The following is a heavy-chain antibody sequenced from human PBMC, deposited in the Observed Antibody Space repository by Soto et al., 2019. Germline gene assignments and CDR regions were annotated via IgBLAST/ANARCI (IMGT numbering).Heavy chain of an antibody. Sequence: PGVALKICCKGYGDSVTSYWIGRVLEMTGKGLEWMGRIDPGDSYTNYSPSFQGHVTISADKSISTAYLQWSSLKASDTAMYYCARQAAAGYYYYGMDVWGQGTTVSVSS. V-gene: IGHV5-10-1*01. CDR1: GDSVTSYW. CDR2: IDPGDSYT. CDR3: ARQAAAGYYYYGMDV. J-gene: IGHJ6*02. D-gene: IGHD6-25*01.